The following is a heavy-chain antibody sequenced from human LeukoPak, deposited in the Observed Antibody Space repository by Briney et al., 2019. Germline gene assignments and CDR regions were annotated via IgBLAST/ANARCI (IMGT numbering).Heavy chain of an antibody. CDR3: ARDRVDTAFFYAFDI. Sequence: PGGSLRLSCAASGFTFSSYSMNWVRRAPGKGLEWVSSISSSSSYIYYADSVKGRFTISRDNAKNSLYLQMNSLRAEDTAVYYCARDRVDTAFFYAFDIWGQGTMVTVSS. D-gene: IGHD5-18*01. J-gene: IGHJ3*02. CDR1: GFTFSSYS. V-gene: IGHV3-21*01. CDR2: ISSSSSYI.